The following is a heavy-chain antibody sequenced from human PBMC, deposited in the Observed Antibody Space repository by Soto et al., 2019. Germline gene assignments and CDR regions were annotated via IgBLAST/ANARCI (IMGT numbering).Heavy chain of an antibody. J-gene: IGHJ6*01. V-gene: IGHV1-69*13. Sequence: GASVKVSCKASGCAFSNYAISWVRQAPGQGLEWLGGIIPMFPATNYAQKFQGRVTITADESTRTAYMELSSLRSEDTAVYFCARTYYSDTSDHEDNYYGMDLWGQGTTVIVSS. CDR3: ARTYYSDTSDHEDNYYGMDL. D-gene: IGHD3-22*01. CDR2: IIPMFPAT. CDR1: GCAFSNYA.